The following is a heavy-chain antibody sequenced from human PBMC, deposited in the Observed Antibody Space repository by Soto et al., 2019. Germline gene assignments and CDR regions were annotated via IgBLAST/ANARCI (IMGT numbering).Heavy chain of an antibody. CDR3: AKDAVPYNGKWDWFDS. CDR2: IGGGGTDT. J-gene: IGHJ5*01. V-gene: IGHV3-23*01. CDR1: RFIFSDFA. D-gene: IGHD1-26*01. Sequence: DVQLLESGGGLVQPGGSLTLSCEASRFIFSDFAMSWVRRAPGKGLEWVSAIGGGGTDTYYADSVKGRFTISRDNSKNTLYLQMNSLRDEDTAVYYCAKDAVPYNGKWDWFDSWGQGTLVTVSS.